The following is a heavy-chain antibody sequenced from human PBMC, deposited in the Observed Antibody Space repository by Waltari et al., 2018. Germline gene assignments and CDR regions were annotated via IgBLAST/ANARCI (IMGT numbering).Heavy chain of an antibody. V-gene: IGHV1-2*02. D-gene: IGHD3-22*01. Sequence: QVQLVQSAPEVTKPGASVKVSCTTSGYTFTDYYMHWVRQVPGQGLEWMGWINPNSGGTSYAQKFQGRVTLTRDTSINTIYMDLSSLTSDDTAVYYCARGPYYYDNFVQLDYWGQGALVTVSS. J-gene: IGHJ4*02. CDR2: INPNSGGT. CDR3: ARGPYYYDNFVQLDY. CDR1: GYTFTDYY.